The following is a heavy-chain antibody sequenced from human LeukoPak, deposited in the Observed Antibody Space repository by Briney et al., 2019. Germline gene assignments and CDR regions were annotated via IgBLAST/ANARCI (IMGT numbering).Heavy chain of an antibody. V-gene: IGHV3-7*01. CDR1: GFTFTNYW. J-gene: IGHJ4*02. CDR3: ARLREIPVFGVVTKSTSYFDY. D-gene: IGHD3-3*01. CDR2: IKQDRSEK. Sequence: PGGSLRLSCAASGFTFTNYWMSWVRQAPGKGLELVANIKQDRSEKYYVDSGKGRFTISRDNAKNSLYLQMNSLRAEDTAVYYCARLREIPVFGVVTKSTSYFDYWGQGPLVTVSS.